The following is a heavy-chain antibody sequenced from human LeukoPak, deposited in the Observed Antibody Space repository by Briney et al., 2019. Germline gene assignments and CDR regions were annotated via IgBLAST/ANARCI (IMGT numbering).Heavy chain of an antibody. CDR3: ARWYQLRYYYYYYGMDV. D-gene: IGHD2-2*01. CDR2: ISACNGNT. J-gene: IGHJ6*02. Sequence: ASVKVSCKASGYTFTSYGISWVRQAPGQGLEWMGWISACNGNTNYAQKLQGKVTMTTDTSTSTAYMELRSLRSDDTAVYYCARWYQLRYYYYYYGMDVWGQGTTVTVSS. CDR1: GYTFTSYG. V-gene: IGHV1-18*01.